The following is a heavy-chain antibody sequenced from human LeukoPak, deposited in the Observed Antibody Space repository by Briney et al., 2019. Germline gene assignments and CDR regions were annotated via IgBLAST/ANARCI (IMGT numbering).Heavy chain of an antibody. CDR1: GFTFSSYA. CDR3: AKAPFYYYGSGSSHNWYFDL. Sequence: GGSLRLSCAASGFTFSSYAMSWVRQAPGKGLEWVSAISGSGGSTYYADSVKGRFTISRDNSKNTLYLQMNSLRAEDTAVYYCAKAPFYYYGSGSSHNWYFDLWGRGTLVTVSS. CDR2: ISGSGGST. D-gene: IGHD3-10*01. J-gene: IGHJ2*01. V-gene: IGHV3-23*01.